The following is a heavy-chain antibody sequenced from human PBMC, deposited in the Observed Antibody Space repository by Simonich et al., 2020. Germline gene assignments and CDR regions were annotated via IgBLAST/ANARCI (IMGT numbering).Heavy chain of an antibody. CDR1: GFTFSSYW. CDR2: INRDGSST. J-gene: IGHJ4*02. V-gene: IGHV3-74*01. CDR3: ARDTSYYGSGSYYFDY. D-gene: IGHD3-10*01. Sequence: EVQLVESGGGLVQPGGSLRLSCAASGFTFSSYWMHWVRQAPGKGLGWVSRINRDGSSTSYADSVKGRFTISRDNAKNTLYLQMNSLRAEDTAVYYCARDTSYYGSGSYYFDYWGQGTLVTVSS.